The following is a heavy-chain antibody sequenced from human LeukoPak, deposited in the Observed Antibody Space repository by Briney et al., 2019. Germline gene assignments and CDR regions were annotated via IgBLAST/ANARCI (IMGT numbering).Heavy chain of an antibody. J-gene: IGHJ4*02. CDR3: ARGDGSGKDY. D-gene: IGHD3-10*01. Sequence: GASVKVSCKASGYTFTSYSINWVRQAPGQGLEWMGWIDSKTGNPTYAQGFTGRFVFSLDTSVTTAYLQISSLKAEDTAVYYCARGDGSGKDYWGQGTLVTVSS. CDR1: GYTFTSYS. V-gene: IGHV7-4-1*02. CDR2: IDSKTGNP.